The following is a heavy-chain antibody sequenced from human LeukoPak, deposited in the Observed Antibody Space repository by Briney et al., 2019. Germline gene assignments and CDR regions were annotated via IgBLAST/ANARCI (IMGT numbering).Heavy chain of an antibody. CDR2: IYTGGNT. V-gene: IGHV3-66*01. Sequence: GGSLRLSCAASGFTVSSNYMSWVRQAPGKGLEGVSVIYTGGNTYYADSVKGRFTISRDNSKNTVYLQMNSLRAEDTALYYCARDDRAVALTLDSWGQGTLVTVSS. D-gene: IGHD6-19*01. CDR1: GFTVSSNY. J-gene: IGHJ5*01. CDR3: ARDDRAVALTLDS.